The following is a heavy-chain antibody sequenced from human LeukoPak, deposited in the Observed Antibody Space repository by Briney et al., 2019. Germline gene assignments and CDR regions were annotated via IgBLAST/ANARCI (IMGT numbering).Heavy chain of an antibody. J-gene: IGHJ3*02. D-gene: IGHD2-15*01. Sequence: GESLKISCQVSGYIFTNYWISWVRQMPGKGLEWMGRIDPSDSYTNYSPSFQGHVTISADKSICTAYLQWSSLKASDTAMYYCASGPDCSGGNCYRWYAFDIWGQGTMVTVSS. V-gene: IGHV5-10-1*01. CDR3: ASGPDCSGGNCYRWYAFDI. CDR1: GYIFTNYW. CDR2: IDPSDSYT.